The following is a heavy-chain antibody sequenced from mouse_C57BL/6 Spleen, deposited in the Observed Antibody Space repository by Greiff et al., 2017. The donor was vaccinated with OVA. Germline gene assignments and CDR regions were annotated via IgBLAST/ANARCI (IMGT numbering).Heavy chain of an antibody. D-gene: IGHD3-1*01. J-gene: IGHJ2*01. Sequence: DVMLVESGGGLVKPGGSLKLSCAASGFTFSSYAMSWVRQTPEKRLEWVATISDGGSYTYYPDNVKGRFTISRDNAKNNLYLQMSHLKSEDTAMYYCARDQDSGYFDYWGQGTTLTVSS. CDR2: ISDGGSYT. V-gene: IGHV5-4*01. CDR3: ARDQDSGYFDY. CDR1: GFTFSSYA.